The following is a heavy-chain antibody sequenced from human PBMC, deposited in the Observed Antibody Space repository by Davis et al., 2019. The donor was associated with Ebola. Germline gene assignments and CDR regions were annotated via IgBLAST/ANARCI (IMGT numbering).Heavy chain of an antibody. Sequence: SETLSLTCTVSGGSISSGGYYWSWIRQPPGKGLEWIGEINHSGSTNYNPSLKSRVTISVDTSKNQFSLKLSSVTAADTAVYYCAREGRWGRFDPWGQGTLVTVSS. CDR2: INHSGST. CDR1: GGSISSGGYY. D-gene: IGHD3-16*01. J-gene: IGHJ5*02. CDR3: AREGRWGRFDP. V-gene: IGHV4-39*07.